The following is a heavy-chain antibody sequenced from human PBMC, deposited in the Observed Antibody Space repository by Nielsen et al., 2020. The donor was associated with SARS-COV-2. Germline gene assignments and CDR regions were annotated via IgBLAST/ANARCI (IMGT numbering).Heavy chain of an antibody. CDR3: AGDGGGGYDIREGFDY. D-gene: IGHD3-9*01. J-gene: IGHJ4*02. V-gene: IGHV3-33*08. CDR1: GFTFRRSA. CDR2: IWYDGSNK. Sequence: GESLKISCAASGFTFRRSAMHWVRQAPGKGLEWVAVIWYDGSNKYYADSVKGRVTISRDNSKNTLYLQMNSLRAEDTAIYYCAGDGGGGYDIREGFDYWGQGTLVTVSS.